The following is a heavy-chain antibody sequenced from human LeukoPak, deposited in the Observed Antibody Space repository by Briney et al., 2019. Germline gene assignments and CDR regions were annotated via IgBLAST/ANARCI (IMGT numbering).Heavy chain of an antibody. CDR1: GYSIISDYF. D-gene: IGHD5-18*01. V-gene: IGHV4-38-2*02. CDR3: ARTLIDTAMVRSFDY. J-gene: IGHJ4*02. Sequence: PSETLSLSCIVSGYSIISDYFWGWVRQPPGKGPEWIGSIHHSGSVYYNPSLKSRVTISVDTSKNQFSLKLSSVTAADTAVYYCARTLIDTAMVRSFDYWGQGTLVTVSS. CDR2: IHHSGSV.